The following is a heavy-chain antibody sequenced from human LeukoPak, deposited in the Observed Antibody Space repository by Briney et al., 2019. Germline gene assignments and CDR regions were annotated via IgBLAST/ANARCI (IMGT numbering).Heavy chain of an antibody. D-gene: IGHD1-26*01. CDR1: GYTFTSYA. J-gene: IGHJ4*02. CDR2: INTNTGNP. Sequence: GASVKVSCKASGYTFTSYAMNWVRQAPGQGLEWMGWINTNTGNPTYAQGFTGRFVFSLDTSVSTAYLQISSLKAEDTAVYYCARTFPGSYYPNFDYWGQGTLVTVSS. V-gene: IGHV7-4-1*02. CDR3: ARTFPGSYYPNFDY.